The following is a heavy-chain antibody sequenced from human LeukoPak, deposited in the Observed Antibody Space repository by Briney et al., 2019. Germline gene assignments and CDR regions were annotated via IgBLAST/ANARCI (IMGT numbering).Heavy chain of an antibody. CDR2: IHYSGST. Sequence: SETPSLTRTVSGGSISSSSYYWGWIRQPPGKGLEWIGSIHYSGSTYYNPSLRSRVTISVDTSKNQFSLRLSSVTAADTAVYYCARRGRAANGRPLDYWGQGTLVTVSS. CDR3: ARRGRAANGRPLDY. J-gene: IGHJ4*02. D-gene: IGHD2-15*01. V-gene: IGHV4-39*01. CDR1: GGSISSSSYY.